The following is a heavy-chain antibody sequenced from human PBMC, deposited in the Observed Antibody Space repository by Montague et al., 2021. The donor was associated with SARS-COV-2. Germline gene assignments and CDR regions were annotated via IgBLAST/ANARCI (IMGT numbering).Heavy chain of an antibody. D-gene: IGHD3-22*01. CDR1: GGSISTIVNF. Sequence: SETLSLTCTFSGGSISTIVNFWGWIRQPPGKGLEWIGSISYTGSTYHNPSLKSRVTMSVDTSKNQFSLKLSSVTAADTAVYYCARKTRGWLSRPPYKYYFDYWGQGTLVTVSS. J-gene: IGHJ4*02. CDR2: ISYTGST. V-gene: IGHV4-39*01. CDR3: ARKTRGWLSRPPYKYYFDY.